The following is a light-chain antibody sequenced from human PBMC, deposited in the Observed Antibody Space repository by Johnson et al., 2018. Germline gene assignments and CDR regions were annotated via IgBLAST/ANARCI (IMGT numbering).Light chain of an antibody. CDR2: ENN. V-gene: IGLV1-51*02. J-gene: IGLJ1*01. CDR3: GTWDSSLSAGNA. Sequence: QSVLTQPPSVSAAPGQKVTISCSGSSSNIGNNYVSWYQQLPGTAPKLLIYENNKRPSGIPDRFSGSKSGTSATLGITGLQTGDEADYYCGTWDSSLSAGNAVGPATQVTVL. CDR1: SSNIGNNY.